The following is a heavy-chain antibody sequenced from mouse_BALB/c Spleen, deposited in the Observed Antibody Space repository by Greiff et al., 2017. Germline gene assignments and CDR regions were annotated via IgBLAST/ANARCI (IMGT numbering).Heavy chain of an antibody. CDR3: VGDYGNYGCAY. CDR2: INPSNGGT. V-gene: IGHV1S81*02. Sequence: QVQLQQSGAELVKPGASVKLSCKASGYTFTSYYMYWVKQRPGQGLEWIGEINPSNGGTNFNEKFKSKATLTVDKSSSTAYMQLSSLTSEDSAVYYCVGDYGNYGCAYWGQGTLVTVSA. CDR1: GYTFTSYY. J-gene: IGHJ3*01. D-gene: IGHD2-1*01.